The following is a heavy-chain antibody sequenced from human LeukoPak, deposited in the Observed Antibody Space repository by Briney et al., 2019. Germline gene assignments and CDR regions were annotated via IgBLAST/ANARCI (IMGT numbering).Heavy chain of an antibody. J-gene: IGHJ4*02. CDR1: GFTVSSNY. D-gene: IGHD3-10*01. CDR2: IYSGGSI. CDR3: ARETITMGFDY. V-gene: IGHV3-66*01. Sequence: PGGSLRLSCAASGFTVSSNYMSWVRQAPGKGLEWVSVIYSGGSIYYADSVKGRFTISRDNSKNTLYLQMNSLRAEDTAVYYCARETITMGFDYWGQGTLVTVSS.